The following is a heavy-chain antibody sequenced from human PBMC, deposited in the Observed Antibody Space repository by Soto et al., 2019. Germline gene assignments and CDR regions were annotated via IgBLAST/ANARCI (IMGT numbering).Heavy chain of an antibody. J-gene: IGHJ6*02. CDR1: RGSTRSYY. CDR2: VYHTGTT. D-gene: IGHD3-22*01. V-gene: IGHV4-59*06. CDR3: ARALVTDYNSRDYHYYFAMDV. Sequence: ETLSLKWTVSRGSTRSYYWSWIRHFPGKGLEWIANVYHTGTTYYNPSLKSRVSMSVDTSQNQFSLILASVTAADTAVYYCARALVTDYNSRDYHYYFAMDVWGQGTSVTVSS.